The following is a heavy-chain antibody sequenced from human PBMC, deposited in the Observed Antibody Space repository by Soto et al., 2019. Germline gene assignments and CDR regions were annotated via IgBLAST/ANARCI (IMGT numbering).Heavy chain of an antibody. Sequence: QVQLQESGPGLVKPSGTLSLTCAVSGGSISNSNWWSWVRQPPGKGLEWIGEIYHSGSTNYNPSLKSRVPISVDKSKNQFSLKLSSVTAADTAVYYCARGRSGSYYYYYGMDVWGQGTTVTVSS. CDR3: ARGRSGSYYYYYGMDV. D-gene: IGHD1-26*01. V-gene: IGHV4-4*02. CDR1: GGSISNSNW. J-gene: IGHJ6*02. CDR2: IYHSGST.